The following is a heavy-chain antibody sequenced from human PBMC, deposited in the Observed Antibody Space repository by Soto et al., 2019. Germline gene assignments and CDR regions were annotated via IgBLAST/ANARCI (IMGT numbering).Heavy chain of an antibody. CDR3: ERSLGAFGDS. D-gene: IGHD3-16*02. V-gene: IGHV4-4*07. CDR1: GGTISSSY. CDR2: ISSRGTT. Sequence: AXTLSLPCTVSGGTISSSYWIWIRQPAGKGLEWIGRISSRGTTTYNPSLESRITMSVDTSNNQFSMQLTSMTAADTAVSYCERSLGAFGDSCGQGTPVTVSS. J-gene: IGHJ5*01.